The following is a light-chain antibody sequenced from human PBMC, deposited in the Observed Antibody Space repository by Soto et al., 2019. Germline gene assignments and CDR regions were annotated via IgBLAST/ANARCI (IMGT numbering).Light chain of an antibody. CDR3: QQYNNWPPVRA. J-gene: IGKJ2*01. CDR1: QSVSSN. CDR2: GAS. Sequence: EIVMTQSPATLSVSPGERATLSCRASQSVSSNLAWYQQKPGQAPRLLIYGASTRATGIPARFSGSGSGTEVTLTISSLQSEDFAVYYCQQYNNWPPVRAFGQGTKPEIK. V-gene: IGKV3-15*01.